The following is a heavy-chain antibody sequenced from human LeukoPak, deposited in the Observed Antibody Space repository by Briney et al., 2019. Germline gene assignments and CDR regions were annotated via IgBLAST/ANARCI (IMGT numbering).Heavy chain of an antibody. CDR2: IIPIFGTA. CDR3: ARDPYSSSWYFDAFDI. J-gene: IGHJ3*02. CDR1: GGTFSSYA. V-gene: IGHV1-69*06. Sequence: ASVKVSCKASGGTFSSYAISWVRQAPGQGLEWMGGIIPIFGTANYAQKFQGRVTITADKSTSTAYMELSSLRSEDTAVYYCARDPYSSSWYFDAFDIWGQGTMVTVSS. D-gene: IGHD6-13*01.